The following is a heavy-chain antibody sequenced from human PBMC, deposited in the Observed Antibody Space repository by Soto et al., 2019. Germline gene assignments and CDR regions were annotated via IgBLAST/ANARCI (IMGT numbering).Heavy chain of an antibody. CDR1: GFTFSTYT. V-gene: IGHV3-48*02. CDR3: ATNSGAQSY. D-gene: IGHD6-25*01. J-gene: IGHJ4*02. CDR2: ISPSSTSI. Sequence: GGSLRLSCAASGFTFSTYTMNWVRQAPGKGLEWVSCISPSSTSIFYADSVKGRFTISRDNAKSSLYLQMNSLRDEDTAVYYCATNSGAQSYWGLGTRVTVAS.